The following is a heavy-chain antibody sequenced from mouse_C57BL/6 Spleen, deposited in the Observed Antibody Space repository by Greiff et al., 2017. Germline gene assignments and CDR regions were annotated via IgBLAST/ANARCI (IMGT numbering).Heavy chain of an antibody. D-gene: IGHD2-4*01. Sequence: GGGLVQPKGSLKLSCAASGFSFNTYAMHWVRQAPGKGLERGARRRSKSNNYATYYADSVKDRFTISRDDSESMLYLQVNTQKTEDTAMYYGVSWSYEYDDYYAMDYWGQGTLVTVSA. V-gene: IGHV10-1*01. CDR1: GFSFNTYA. CDR3: VSWSYEYDDYYAMDY. CDR2: RRSKSNNYAT. J-gene: IGHJ4*01.